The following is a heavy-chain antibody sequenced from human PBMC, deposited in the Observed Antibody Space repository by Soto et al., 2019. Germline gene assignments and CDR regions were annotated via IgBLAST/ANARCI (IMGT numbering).Heavy chain of an antibody. D-gene: IGHD3-22*01. V-gene: IGHV4-34*01. Sequence: ASETLSLTCAVYGGSFSGYYWSWIRQPPGKGLEWIGEINHSGSTNYNPSLKSRVTISVDTSKNQFSLKLSSVTAADTAVYYCARAYYYDSSGSIGDWGQGTLVTVSS. CDR1: GGSFSGYY. CDR2: INHSGST. CDR3: ARAYYYDSSGSIGD. J-gene: IGHJ4*02.